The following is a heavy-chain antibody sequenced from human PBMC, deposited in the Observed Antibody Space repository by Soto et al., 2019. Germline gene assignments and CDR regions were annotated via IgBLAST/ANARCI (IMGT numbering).Heavy chain of an antibody. V-gene: IGHV4-31*03. D-gene: IGHD4-17*01. Sequence: QVQLQESGPGLVKPSQTLSVTCTVSGGSISTGGYYWTWIRQHPGKGLEWIGYIYYSGSTYYNPSLKSRVTISVDTSKNQLSLKLSSVTAADTAVYYCARGLSVTLFDNWGQGTLVTVSS. CDR3: ARGLSVTLFDN. J-gene: IGHJ4*02. CDR2: IYYSGST. CDR1: GGSISTGGYY.